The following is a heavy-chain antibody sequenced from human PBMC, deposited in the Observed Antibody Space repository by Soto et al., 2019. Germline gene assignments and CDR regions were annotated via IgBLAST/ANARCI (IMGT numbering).Heavy chain of an antibody. CDR2: IYYSGST. D-gene: IGHD5-12*01. CDR3: ARARLRAVYAFDI. J-gene: IGHJ3*02. Sequence: QVQLQESDAGLVKASQTLSLTCTVSGGSVSSGAYYWTWIRQRPVKGLEWIGYIYYSGSTYYSPSLKSRLSISLDTSKNQFSLRLSSVTAADTAMYYCARARLRAVYAFDIWGQGTMFTVSS. V-gene: IGHV4-31*03. CDR1: GGSVSSGAYY.